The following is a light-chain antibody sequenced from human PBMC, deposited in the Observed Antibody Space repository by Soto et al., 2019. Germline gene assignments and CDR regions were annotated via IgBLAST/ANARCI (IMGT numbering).Light chain of an antibody. Sequence: EIVMTQSPGTLSGSPGERVTLSCRASQSVSSHLAWYQQKPGQAPRLIVYGASTRATGVPARFSGSGSGTEFTLTISSLQSEDFAVYYCQQYNSWLYTFGQGTKVEIK. V-gene: IGKV3-15*01. CDR1: QSVSSH. J-gene: IGKJ2*01. CDR3: QQYNSWLYT. CDR2: GAS.